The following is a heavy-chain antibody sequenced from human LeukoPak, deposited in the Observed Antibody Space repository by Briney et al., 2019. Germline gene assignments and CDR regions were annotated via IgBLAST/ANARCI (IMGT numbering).Heavy chain of an antibody. J-gene: IGHJ4*02. CDR3: ARVKWQWLVLDYFDY. Sequence: GGSLRLSCAASGFTFSTYWMHWVRQAPGKGLVWVSRINSDGTTTDYADSVKGRFTISRDNAKNTLYLQMNSLRAEDTAVYYCARVKWQWLVLDYFDYWGQGTLVTVSS. D-gene: IGHD6-19*01. CDR2: INSDGTTT. V-gene: IGHV3-74*01. CDR1: GFTFSTYW.